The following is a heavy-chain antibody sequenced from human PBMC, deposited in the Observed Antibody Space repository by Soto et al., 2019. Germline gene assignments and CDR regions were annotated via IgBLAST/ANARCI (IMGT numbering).Heavy chain of an antibody. D-gene: IGHD4-4*01. Sequence: ASVKVSCKASGYTFTSYDINWVRQATGQGLEWMGWMNPNSGNTGYAQKFQGRVTMTRNTSISTAYMELSSLRSEDTAVYYCARAPEISVTTYCYYGMDVWGQGTTVTVSS. V-gene: IGHV1-8*01. J-gene: IGHJ6*02. CDR3: ARAPEISVTTYCYYGMDV. CDR2: MNPNSGNT. CDR1: GYTFTSYD.